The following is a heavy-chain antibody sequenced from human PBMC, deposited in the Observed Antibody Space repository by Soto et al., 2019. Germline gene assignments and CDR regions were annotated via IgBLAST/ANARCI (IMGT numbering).Heavy chain of an antibody. D-gene: IGHD3-22*01. CDR3: ARANPGYDSSGYRVSPNWFDP. J-gene: IGHJ5*02. CDR1: GYSFTGYY. CDR2: INPNSGGT. V-gene: IGHV1-2*04. Sequence: ASVKVSCKASGYSFTGYYMHLVRQAPGQGLEWMGWINPNSGGTNYAQKFQGWVTMTRDTSISTAYMELSRLRSDDTAVYYCARANPGYDSSGYRVSPNWFDPWGQGTLVTVSS.